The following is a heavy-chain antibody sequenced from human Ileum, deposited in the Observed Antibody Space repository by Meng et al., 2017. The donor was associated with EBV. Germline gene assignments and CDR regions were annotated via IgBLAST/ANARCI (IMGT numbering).Heavy chain of an antibody. CDR2: MSYTGST. CDR1: NGSVSSYGYY. V-gene: IGHV4-61*08. CDR3: ARERGGGDRGIQ. J-gene: IGHJ4*02. Sequence: QVQLQESGPGLVKPPETLSLTCSVSNGSVSSYGYYWTWIRQPPGKGLEWIGYMSYTGSTNYKSTLKSRVTISVDKSKNQFSLKLSSVTAADTAVYYCARERGGGDRGIQWGQGTLVTVSS. D-gene: IGHD2-21*02.